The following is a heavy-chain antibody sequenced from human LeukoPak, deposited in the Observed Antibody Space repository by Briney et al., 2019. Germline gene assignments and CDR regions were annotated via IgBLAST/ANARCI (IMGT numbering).Heavy chain of an antibody. CDR2: ISHDGVDK. D-gene: IGHD2-2*01. V-gene: IGHV3-30*18. J-gene: IGHJ4*02. Sequence: GGSLRLSCAASGFTFDTYGMHWVRQAPGKGLEWVAVISHDGVDKYYADSVKGRFTISRDNSKNTVSLQVNSLRAEDTAAYYCAEGGYCSATRCYVGKGMDDWGQGTLVTVSS. CDR3: AEGGYCSATRCYVGKGMDD. CDR1: GFTFDTYG.